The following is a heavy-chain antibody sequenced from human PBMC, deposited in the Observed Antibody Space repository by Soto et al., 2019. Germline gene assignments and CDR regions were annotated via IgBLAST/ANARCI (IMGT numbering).Heavy chain of an antibody. Sequence: QVQLVQSGAEVKKPGSSVKVSCTASGGTFSSYAISWVRQAPGQGLEWMGGIIPIFGTANYAQKFQGRVTITADESTSTAYMELSSLRSEDTAVYYCARARYSSSWYQPYFIDYWGQGTLVTVSS. D-gene: IGHD6-13*01. V-gene: IGHV1-69*01. CDR2: IIPIFGTA. CDR1: GGTFSSYA. CDR3: ARARYSSSWYQPYFIDY. J-gene: IGHJ4*02.